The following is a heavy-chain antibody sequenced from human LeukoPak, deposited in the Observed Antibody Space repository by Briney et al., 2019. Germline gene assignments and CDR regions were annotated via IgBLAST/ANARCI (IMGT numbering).Heavy chain of an antibody. CDR2: ISSSSSYI. V-gene: IGHV3-21*01. Sequence: GGSLRLSCAASGFTFSSDSMNWVRQAPGKGLEWVSSISSSSSYIYYADSVKGRFTISRDNAKNSLYLQMNSLRAEDTAVYYCARASIPAASLGLTDYWGQGTLVTVSS. CDR3: ARASIPAASLGLTDY. CDR1: GFTFSSDS. J-gene: IGHJ4*02. D-gene: IGHD6-13*01.